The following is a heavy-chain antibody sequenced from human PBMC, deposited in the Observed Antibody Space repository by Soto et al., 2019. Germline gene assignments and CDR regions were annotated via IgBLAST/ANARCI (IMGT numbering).Heavy chain of an antibody. CDR1: GGTFSSYT. CDR3: ARGDSSSWYYFDY. CDR2: IIPILGIA. D-gene: IGHD6-13*01. V-gene: IGHV1-69*02. Sequence: QVQLVQSGAEVKKPGSSVKVSCKASGGTFSSYTISWVRQAPGQGLGWMGRIIPILGIANYAQKFQGRVTITADKSTSTAYMELSSLRSEDTAVYYCARGDSSSWYYFDYWGQGTLVTVSS. J-gene: IGHJ4*02.